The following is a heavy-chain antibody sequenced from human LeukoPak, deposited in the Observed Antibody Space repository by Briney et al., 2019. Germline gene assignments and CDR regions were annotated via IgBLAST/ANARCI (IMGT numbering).Heavy chain of an antibody. CDR1: GYTFTGYY. D-gene: IGHD3-22*01. J-gene: IGHJ4*02. CDR2: INPNSGGT. CDR3: ATEGPHYYDSSENY. V-gene: IGHV1-2*06. Sequence: GASVKVSCKASGYTFTGYYMHWVRQAPGQGLEWMGRINPNSGGTNYAQKFQGRVTMTEDTSTDTAYMELSSLRSEDTAVYYCATEGPHYYDSSENYWGQGTLVTVSS.